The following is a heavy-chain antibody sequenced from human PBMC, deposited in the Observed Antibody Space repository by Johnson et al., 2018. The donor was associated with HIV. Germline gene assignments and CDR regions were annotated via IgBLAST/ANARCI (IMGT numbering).Heavy chain of an antibody. D-gene: IGHD6-19*01. CDR3: ARDHMGPVNRRVQWLVPRGFDF. J-gene: IGHJ3*01. CDR2: IYSGGST. Sequence: VQLVESGGGLLQPGGSLRLSCAASGFTVSRNYMSWVRQAPGKGLEWASVIYSGGSTYYADSVKGRFTLPRDNSKNTLYLQMNSLRAEDTALYYCARDHMGPVNRRVQWLVPRGFDFWGQGTLVTVSS. CDR1: GFTVSRNY. V-gene: IGHV3-53*01.